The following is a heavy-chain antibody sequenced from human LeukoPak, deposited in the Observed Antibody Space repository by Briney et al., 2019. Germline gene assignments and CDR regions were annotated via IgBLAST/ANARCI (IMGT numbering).Heavy chain of an antibody. V-gene: IGHV3-23*01. D-gene: IGHD6-13*01. Sequence: GGSLRLSCAASGFTFSSYAMSWVRQAPGKGLEWVSAISGSGGSTYYADSVKGRFTISRDNSKNTLYLQMNSLRAEDTAVYYCAKDPPPPRGAPAAGTPTGYWGQGTLVTVSS. CDR3: AKDPPPPRGAPAAGTPTGY. CDR2: ISGSGGST. J-gene: IGHJ4*02. CDR1: GFTFSSYA.